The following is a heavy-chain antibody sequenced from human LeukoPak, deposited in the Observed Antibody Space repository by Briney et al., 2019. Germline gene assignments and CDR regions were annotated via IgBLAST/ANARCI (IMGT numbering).Heavy chain of an antibody. CDR2: INHSGST. CDR1: GGSFSGYY. D-gene: IGHD6-19*01. CDR3: ARLKIAVAAKYYYYYYMDV. Sequence: SETLSLTCAVYGGSFSGYYWSWIRQPPGKGLEWIGEINHSGSTYYNPSLKSRVTMSVDTSKNQFSLKLSSVTAADTAVYYCARLKIAVAAKYYYYYYMDVWGKGTTVTISS. J-gene: IGHJ6*03. V-gene: IGHV4-34*01.